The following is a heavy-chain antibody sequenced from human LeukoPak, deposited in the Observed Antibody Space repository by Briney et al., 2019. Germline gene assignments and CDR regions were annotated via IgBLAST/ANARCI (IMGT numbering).Heavy chain of an antibody. J-gene: IGHJ4*02. V-gene: IGHV4-39*07. CDR2: IYYSGST. D-gene: IGHD3-22*01. CDR3: ARGYYDSSGYSNPFDY. Sequence: SETLSLTCTVSGGSISSSSYYWGWIRQPPGKGLEWIGSIYYSGSTYYNPSLKSRVTISVDTSKNQFSLRLTSVTAADTAVYYCARGYYDSSGYSNPFDYWGQGTLVTVSS. CDR1: GGSISSSSYY.